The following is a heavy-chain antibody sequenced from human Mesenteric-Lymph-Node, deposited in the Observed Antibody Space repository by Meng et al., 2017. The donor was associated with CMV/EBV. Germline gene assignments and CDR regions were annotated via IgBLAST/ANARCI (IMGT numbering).Heavy chain of an antibody. CDR1: GSFSDYY. V-gene: IGHV4-34*01. CDR3: ARARGSATSSITRRYFDL. Sequence: GSFSDYYWTWLRQPPGKGLEWIGEISQSGSTNYTASLKSRVTISIDTSKNQFSLHLTSVTVADTAVYYCARARGSATSSITRRYFDLWGRGTLVTVSS. CDR2: ISQSGST. D-gene: IGHD2-2*01. J-gene: IGHJ2*01.